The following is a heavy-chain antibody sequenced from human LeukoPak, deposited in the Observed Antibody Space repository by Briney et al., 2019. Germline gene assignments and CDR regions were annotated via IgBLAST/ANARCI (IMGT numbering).Heavy chain of an antibody. J-gene: IGHJ4*02. CDR3: AKVLWFGEFAGPNDY. CDR2: IIPIFGTA. V-gene: IGHV1-69*13. CDR1: GGTFSSYA. Sequence: ASVKVSCKASGGTFSSYAISWVRQAPGQGLEWMGGIIPIFGTANYAQKFQGRVTITADESTSTAYMELSSLRPEDTAVYYCAKVLWFGEFAGPNDYWGQGTLVTVSS. D-gene: IGHD3-10*01.